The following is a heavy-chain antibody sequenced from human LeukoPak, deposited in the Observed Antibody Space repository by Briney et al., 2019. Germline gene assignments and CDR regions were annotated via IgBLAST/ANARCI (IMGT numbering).Heavy chain of an antibody. CDR3: ASGGLLLRYFDY. J-gene: IGHJ4*02. Sequence: ASVKVSCKASGYTFTSYGISWVRQAPGQGLEWMGWINPNSGGTNYAQKFQGRVTMTRDTSISTAYMELSRLRSDDTAVYYCASGGLLLRYFDYWGQGTLVTVSS. CDR2: INPNSGGT. CDR1: GYTFTSYG. D-gene: IGHD3-16*01. V-gene: IGHV1-2*02.